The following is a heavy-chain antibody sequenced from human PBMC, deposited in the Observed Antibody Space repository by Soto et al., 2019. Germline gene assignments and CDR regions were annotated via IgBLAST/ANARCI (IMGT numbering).Heavy chain of an antibody. D-gene: IGHD3-10*01. J-gene: IGHJ5*02. CDR1: GGSISRGGYS. CDR2: IYYSRST. CDR3: ARGGFGELFFWFDP. V-gene: IGHV4-31*01. Sequence: PSETLSLTCTVSGGSISRGGYSWSWIRQHPGKGLEWIGYIYYSRSTYYNPSLKSPATLSGATSKNQSSRKLSSVSATDTTVDCGARGGFGELFFWFDPWGQGTLVTSPQ.